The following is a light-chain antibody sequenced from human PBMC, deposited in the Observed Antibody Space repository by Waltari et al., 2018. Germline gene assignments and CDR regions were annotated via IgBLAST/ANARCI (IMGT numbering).Light chain of an antibody. V-gene: IGLV2-14*03. CDR1: TSDLGGYNY. Sequence: QSALTQPASVSGSPGQSITISCTGTTSDLGGYNYVSWYQQHPGKAPKLMIYDVSSRPSGSSSRFSGSKFGNTASLTISGLQPEDEADYYCSSFTSSSTWVFGGGTKLTVL. J-gene: IGLJ3*02. CDR2: DVS. CDR3: SSFTSSSTWV.